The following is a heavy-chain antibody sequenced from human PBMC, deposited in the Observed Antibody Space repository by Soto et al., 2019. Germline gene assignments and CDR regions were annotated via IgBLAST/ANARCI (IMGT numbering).Heavy chain of an antibody. J-gene: IGHJ5*02. CDR2: INPNSGGT. D-gene: IGHD2-2*01. CDR3: ARAASNYCSSTSCSGPWFDP. Sequence: ASVKLACKAAGYAFSGDHIHWVRITTEQGLEWMGWINPNSGGTNYAQKFQGWVTMTRDTSISTAYMELSRLRSDDTAVYYCARAASNYCSSTSCSGPWFDPWGQGTLVTVS. V-gene: IGHV1-2*04. CDR1: GYAFSGDH.